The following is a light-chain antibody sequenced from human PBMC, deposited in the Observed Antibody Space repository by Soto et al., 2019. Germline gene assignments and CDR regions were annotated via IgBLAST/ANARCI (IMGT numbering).Light chain of an antibody. Sequence: EIVLTQSPGTLSLSPGERATLSCRASQSVSSTYLAWYQHKPGQAPRLLIFATSSRATGIADRFSGSGSGTDFTLTISRLEPEDCAVYYCQLYDNSLYTFGPGTKVEIK. CDR1: QSVSSTY. CDR2: ATS. V-gene: IGKV3-20*01. J-gene: IGKJ3*01. CDR3: QLYDNSLYT.